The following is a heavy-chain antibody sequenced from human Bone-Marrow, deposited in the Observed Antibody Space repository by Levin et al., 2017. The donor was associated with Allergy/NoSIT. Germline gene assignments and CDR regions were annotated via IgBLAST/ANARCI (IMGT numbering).Heavy chain of an antibody. Sequence: PGGSLRLSCAASGFTFSSYSMNWVRQAPGKGLEWVSSISSSSSYIYYADSVKGRFTISRDNAKNSLYLQMNSLRAEDTAVYYCARDPHIGAAGAFGYWGQGTLVTVSS. D-gene: IGHD6-13*01. CDR2: ISSSSSYI. J-gene: IGHJ4*02. V-gene: IGHV3-21*01. CDR1: GFTFSSYS. CDR3: ARDPHIGAAGAFGY.